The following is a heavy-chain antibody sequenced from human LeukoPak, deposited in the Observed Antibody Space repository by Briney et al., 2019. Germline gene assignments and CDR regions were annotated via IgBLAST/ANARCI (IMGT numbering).Heavy chain of an antibody. CDR2: IIPIFGTA. J-gene: IGHJ4*02. CDR3: ASYYDSSGAPFDH. D-gene: IGHD3-22*01. Sequence: SVKVSCKASGGTFSSYAISWVRQAPGQGLEWMGGIIPIFGTANYAQKFQGRVTITTDESTSTAYMELSSLRSEDTAVYYCASYYDSSGAPFDHWGQGTLVTVSS. CDR1: GGTFSSYA. V-gene: IGHV1-69*05.